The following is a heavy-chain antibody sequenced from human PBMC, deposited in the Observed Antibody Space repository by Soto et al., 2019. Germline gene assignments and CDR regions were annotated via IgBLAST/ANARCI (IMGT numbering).Heavy chain of an antibody. Sequence: DVHLVESGGGLVEPGGSLRLSCAVSGFTFTDVYMSWVRQAPGKWLEWVGRRTSRRAGGTTACTAPVNGRCTISGEDSKNTLYLQLNSLKTEDTAVYYCAASLTSGGFDIWGQGPMVTVSS. CDR1: GFTFTDVY. CDR2: RTSRRAGGTT. D-gene: IGHD3-16*01. J-gene: IGHJ3*02. CDR3: AASLTSGGFDI. V-gene: IGHV3-15*01.